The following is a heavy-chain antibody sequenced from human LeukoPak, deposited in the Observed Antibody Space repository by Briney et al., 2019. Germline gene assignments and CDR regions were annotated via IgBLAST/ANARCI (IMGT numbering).Heavy chain of an antibody. CDR2: IIPILGIA. CDR1: GGTFSSYA. D-gene: IGHD5-12*01. V-gene: IGHV1-69*04. Sequence: SVKVSCKASGGTFSSYAISWVRQAPGQGPEWMGRIIPILGIANYAQKFQGRVTITADKSTSTAYMELSSLRSEDTAVYYCARGYSGYVVWGQGTLVTVSS. CDR3: ARGYSGYVV. J-gene: IGHJ4*02.